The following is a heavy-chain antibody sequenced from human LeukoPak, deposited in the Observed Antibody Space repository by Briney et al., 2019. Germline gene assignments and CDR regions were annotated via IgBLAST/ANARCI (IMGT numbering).Heavy chain of an antibody. CDR3: ARAPTLYYFDY. CDR2: ISYSGKT. CDR1: GGSISTYY. V-gene: IGHV4-59*01. J-gene: IGHJ4*02. Sequence: SSETLSLTCTVSGGSISTYYWSWIRQPPGQGLEWIGYISYSGKTDYNPSLKSRVSISIDTSKKQFSLKLSSVTAADTAVYYCARAPTLYYFDYWGQGTLVTVSS.